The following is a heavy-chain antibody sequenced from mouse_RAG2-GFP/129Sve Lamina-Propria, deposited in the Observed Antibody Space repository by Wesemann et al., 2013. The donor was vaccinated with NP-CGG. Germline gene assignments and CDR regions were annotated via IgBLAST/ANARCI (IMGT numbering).Heavy chain of an antibody. Sequence: EVQLVESGGGLVKPGGSLKLSCAASGFTFSDYGMHWVRQAPEKGLEWVAYISSGSSTIYYADTVKGRFTISRDNAKNTLFLQMTSLRSEDTAMYYCARFDYYGFYYFDYWGQGTLVTVSA. V-gene: IGHV5-17*01. CDR1: GFTFSDYG. CDR2: ISSGSSTI. CDR3: ARFDYYGFYYFDY. D-gene: IGHD1-1*01. J-gene: IGHJ3*01.